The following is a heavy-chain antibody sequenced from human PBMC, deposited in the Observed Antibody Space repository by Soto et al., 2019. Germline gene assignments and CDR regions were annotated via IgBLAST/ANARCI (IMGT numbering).Heavy chain of an antibody. CDR2: IIPIFGTA. J-gene: IGHJ4*02. CDR1: GGTFSSYA. V-gene: IGHV1-69*13. D-gene: IGHD6-19*01. CDR3: AREVGSGWYFYDY. Sequence: GASVKVSCKASGGTFSSYAISWVRQAPGQGLEWMGGIIPIFGTANYAQKFQGRVTITADESTSTAYMELSSLRSEDTAVYYCAREVGSGWYFYDYWGQGTLVTVSS.